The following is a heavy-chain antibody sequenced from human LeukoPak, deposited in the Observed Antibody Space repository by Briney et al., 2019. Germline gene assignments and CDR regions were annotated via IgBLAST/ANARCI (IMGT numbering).Heavy chain of an antibody. D-gene: IGHD6-13*01. J-gene: IGHJ4*02. CDR3: ARGSSSSYGY. V-gene: IGHV4-34*01. CDR2: INHSGST. CDR1: GGSFSGYY. Sequence: KTSETLSLTCAVYGGSFSGYYWSWIRQPPGKRLEWIGEINHSGSTNYNPSLKSRVTISVDTSKNQFSLKLSSVTAADTAVYYCARGSSSSYGYWGQGTLVTVSS.